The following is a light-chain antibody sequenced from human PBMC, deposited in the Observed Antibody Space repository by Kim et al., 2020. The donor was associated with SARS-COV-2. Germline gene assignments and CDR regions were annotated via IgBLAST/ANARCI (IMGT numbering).Light chain of an antibody. CDR3: MQALGAPT. V-gene: IGKV2-28*01. J-gene: IGKJ1*01. CDR2: LGS. Sequence: EPASIACRASQSLLYSNGNNYLDWDLQKPAQSPQLLIYLGSIRASGVPARFSGSGSGTDFTLRISRVEAGDVGVYYCMQALGAPTFGQGTKVDIK. CDR1: QSLLYSNGNNY.